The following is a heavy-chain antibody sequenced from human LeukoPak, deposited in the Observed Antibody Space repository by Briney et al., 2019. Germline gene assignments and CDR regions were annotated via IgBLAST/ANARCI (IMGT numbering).Heavy chain of an antibody. D-gene: IGHD2-2*01. CDR3: ARGMGSSTVDFDY. CDR1: GGTFSSYA. J-gene: IGHJ4*02. CDR2: IIPILGIA. V-gene: IGHV1-69*04. Sequence: ASVKVSCKASGGTFSSYAISWVRQAPGQELEWMGRIIPILGIANYAQKFQGRVTITADKSTSTAYMELSSLRSEDTAVYYCARGMGSSTVDFDYWGQGTLVTVSS.